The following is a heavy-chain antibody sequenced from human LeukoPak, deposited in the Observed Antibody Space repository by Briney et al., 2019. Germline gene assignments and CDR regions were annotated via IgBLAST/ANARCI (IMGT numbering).Heavy chain of an antibody. CDR1: GGTFSSYA. CDR2: IIPIFGTA. CDR3: ARSIVVVPAAIGWFDP. J-gene: IGHJ5*02. D-gene: IGHD2-2*02. Sequence: SVKVSCKASGGTFSSYAISWVQQAPGQGLEWMGGIIPIFGTANYAQKFQGRVTITTDESTSTAYMELSSLRSEDTAVYYCARSIVVVPAAIGWFDPWGQGTLVTVSS. V-gene: IGHV1-69*05.